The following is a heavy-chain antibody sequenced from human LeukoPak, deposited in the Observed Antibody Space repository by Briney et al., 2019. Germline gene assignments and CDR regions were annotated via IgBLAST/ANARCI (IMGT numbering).Heavy chain of an antibody. Sequence: SETLSLTCAVCGGSFSGYYWSWIRQPPGEGLEWIGEINHSGSTNYNPSLKSRVTISVDTSKNQFSLKLSSVTAADTAVYYCATRTVTADYWGQGTLVTVSS. CDR3: ATRTVTADY. D-gene: IGHD2-21*02. J-gene: IGHJ4*02. CDR1: GGSFSGYY. CDR2: INHSGST. V-gene: IGHV4-34*01.